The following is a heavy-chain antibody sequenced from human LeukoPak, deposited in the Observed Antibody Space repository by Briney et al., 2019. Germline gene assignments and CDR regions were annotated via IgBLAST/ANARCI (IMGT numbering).Heavy chain of an antibody. V-gene: IGHV5-51*01. CDR3: ARHGRGSRSPNAFDI. D-gene: IGHD3-10*01. Sequence: GESLKISGKGSGYSFTDYWSGGVRQMPGEGLQWMGIIYPDDSDISYSPSFQGQVTISADKSNITAYLQWSSLKASDTAMYYCARHGRGSRSPNAFDIWGQGTMVSVSS. CDR1: GYSFTDYW. J-gene: IGHJ3*02. CDR2: IYPDDSDI.